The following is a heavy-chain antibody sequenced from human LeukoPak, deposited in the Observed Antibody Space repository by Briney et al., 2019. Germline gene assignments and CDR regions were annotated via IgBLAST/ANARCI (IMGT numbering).Heavy chain of an antibody. CDR2: INPNSGGT. Sequence: GASVKVSCKASGYTFTGYYMHWVRQAPGQGLEWMGWINPNSGGTNYAQKFQGRVTMTRDTSISTAYMELSRLRSDDTAVYYCASGDSILCGGDCSDYFDYWGQGTLVTVSS. CDR3: ASGDSILCGGDCSDYFDY. J-gene: IGHJ4*02. D-gene: IGHD2-21*02. V-gene: IGHV1-2*02. CDR1: GYTFTGYY.